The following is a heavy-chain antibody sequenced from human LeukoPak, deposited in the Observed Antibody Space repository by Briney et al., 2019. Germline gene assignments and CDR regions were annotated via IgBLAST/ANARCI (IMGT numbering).Heavy chain of an antibody. CDR2: IIPIFGTA. Sequence: SVKVSCKASGGTFSSYAISWVRQAPGQGLEWMGGIIPIFGTANYAQKFQDRVTMTRDTSTSTVYMELRSLRFEDTAVYYCASAGGGYSYGSPVDYWGQGTLVTVSS. J-gene: IGHJ4*02. V-gene: IGHV1-69*05. CDR1: GGTFSSYA. D-gene: IGHD5-18*01. CDR3: ASAGGGYSYGSPVDY.